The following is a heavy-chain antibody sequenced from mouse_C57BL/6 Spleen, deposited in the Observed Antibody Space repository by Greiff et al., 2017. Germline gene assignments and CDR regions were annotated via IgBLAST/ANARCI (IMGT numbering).Heavy chain of an antibody. Sequence: DVMLVESGGGLVKPGGSLKLSCAASGFTFSSYAMSWVRQTPEKRLEWVATISDGGSYTYYPDNVKGRFTISRDNAKNNLYLQMSHLKSEDTAMYYCARDTPREAWFAYWGQGTLVTVSA. CDR1: GFTFSSYA. V-gene: IGHV5-4*01. CDR2: ISDGGSYT. CDR3: ARDTPREAWFAY. J-gene: IGHJ3*01.